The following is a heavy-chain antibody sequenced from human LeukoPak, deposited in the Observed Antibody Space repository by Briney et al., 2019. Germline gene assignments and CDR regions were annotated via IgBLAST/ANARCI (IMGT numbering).Heavy chain of an antibody. CDR3: ARDRYGGADY. CDR2: IYTSGST. Sequence: SQTLSLTCTVSGGSISSGSYYWSWIRQPAGKGQEWIGRIYTSGSTNYNPSLKSRVTISVDTSKNQFSLKLSSVTAADTAVYYCARDRYGGADYWGQGTLVTVSS. V-gene: IGHV4-61*02. CDR1: GGSISSGSYY. D-gene: IGHD2-21*01. J-gene: IGHJ4*02.